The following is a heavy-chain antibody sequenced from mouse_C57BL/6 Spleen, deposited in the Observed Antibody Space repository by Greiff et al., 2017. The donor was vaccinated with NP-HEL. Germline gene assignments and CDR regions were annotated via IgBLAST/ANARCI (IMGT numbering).Heavy chain of an antibody. J-gene: IGHJ2*01. V-gene: IGHV1-19*01. CDR2: INPYNGGT. CDR1: GYTFTDYY. D-gene: IGHD2-3*01. Sequence: VQLQQSGPVLVKPGASVKMSCKASGYTFTDYYMNWVKQSHGKSLEWIGVINPYNGGTSYNQKFKGKATLTVDKSSSTAYMELNSLTSEDSAVYYCARGDGRVYFDYWGQGTTLTVSS. CDR3: ARGDGRVYFDY.